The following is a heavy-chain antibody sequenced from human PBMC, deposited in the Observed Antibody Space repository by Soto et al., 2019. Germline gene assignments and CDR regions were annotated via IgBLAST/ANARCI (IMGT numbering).Heavy chain of an antibody. J-gene: IGHJ4*02. Sequence: DVQLVESGGGLVLRGESLRLSCAASGFTVGSAYMSWVRQAPGKGLEWVAGMYSGGNTYYAYSVKGRFTISRDTSKNRLYLQMNSLRAEDAAIYYCARDPWVGDIGDYWGQGTLVTVSS. CDR1: GFTVGSAY. CDR2: MYSGGNT. D-gene: IGHD4-17*01. CDR3: ARDPWVGDIGDY. V-gene: IGHV3-66*01.